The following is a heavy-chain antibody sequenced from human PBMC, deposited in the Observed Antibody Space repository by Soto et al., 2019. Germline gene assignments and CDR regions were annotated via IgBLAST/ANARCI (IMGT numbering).Heavy chain of an antibody. CDR1: GGSISSSSYY. V-gene: IGHV4-39*01. Sequence: SETLSLTCTVSGGSISSSSYYWGWIRQPPGKGLEWIGSIYYSGSTYYNPSLKSRVTISVDTSKNQFSLKLSSVTAADTAVYYCASNPKPSYYYGSGSLDNWFDPWGQGTLVTVSS. J-gene: IGHJ5*02. CDR3: ASNPKPSYYYGSGSLDNWFDP. CDR2: IYYSGST. D-gene: IGHD3-10*01.